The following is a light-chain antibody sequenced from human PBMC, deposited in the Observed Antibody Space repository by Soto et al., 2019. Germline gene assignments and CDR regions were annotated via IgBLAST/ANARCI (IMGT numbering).Light chain of an antibody. J-gene: IGKJ1*01. V-gene: IGKV3-15*01. Sequence: ILLTQSPASLSVSPGERVTLSCRASQSLNSYLAWYQQRPGQAPRLLIYDTSTRATGIPARFSGSGSGTEFPLTISRLQSEDLAVYYCQQYNNWWTFGQGTKVEIK. CDR2: DTS. CDR1: QSLNSY. CDR3: QQYNNWWT.